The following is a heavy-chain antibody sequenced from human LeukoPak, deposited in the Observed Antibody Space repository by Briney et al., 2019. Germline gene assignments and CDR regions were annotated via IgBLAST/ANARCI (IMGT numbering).Heavy chain of an antibody. J-gene: IGHJ4*02. CDR2: INSDGSST. V-gene: IGHV3-74*01. D-gene: IGHD2-2*01. CDR1: GFTFSSYW. CDR3: ARVWTAVVPAAMPIYYFDY. Sequence: GGSLRLSRAASGFTFSSYWMHWVRHAPPKGLVWVSRINSDGSSTIYADAVKGRFTISRENDKNTLYLQMNSTRAEATAVYNCARVWTAVVPAAMPIYYFDYWGQGTLVTVSS.